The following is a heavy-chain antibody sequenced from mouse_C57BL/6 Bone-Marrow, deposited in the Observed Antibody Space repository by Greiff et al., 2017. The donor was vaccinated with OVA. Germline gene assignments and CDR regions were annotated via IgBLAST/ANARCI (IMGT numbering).Heavy chain of an antibody. CDR1: GYTFTSYG. J-gene: IGHJ1*03. D-gene: IGHD1-1*01. CDR2: IYPRSGNT. CDR3: ARMWDTTVVADWYFDV. V-gene: IGHV1-81*01. Sequence: VKLVESGAELARPGASVKLSCKASGYTFTSYGISWVKQRTGQGLEWIGEIYPRSGNTYYNEKFKGKATMTADKSSSTAYMELRSLTSEDSAVYFCARMWDTTVVADWYFDVWGTGTTVTVSS.